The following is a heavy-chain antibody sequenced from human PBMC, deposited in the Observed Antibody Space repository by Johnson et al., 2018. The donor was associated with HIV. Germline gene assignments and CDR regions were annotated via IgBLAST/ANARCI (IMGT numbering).Heavy chain of an antibody. CDR2: IKRKTDGGTT. V-gene: IGHV3-15*01. CDR3: AKDKSGRYYDSSGYSLDDAFDI. J-gene: IGHJ3*02. D-gene: IGHD3-22*01. Sequence: VQLVESGGGLVKPGGSLRLSCAASGFTFSNAWMSWVRQAPGKGLEWVGRIKRKTDGGTTDYAAPVKGRFTISRDDSKNTLYLQINSLKTEDTAVYYCAKDKSGRYYDSSGYSLDDAFDIWGQGTMVTVSS. CDR1: GFTFSNAW.